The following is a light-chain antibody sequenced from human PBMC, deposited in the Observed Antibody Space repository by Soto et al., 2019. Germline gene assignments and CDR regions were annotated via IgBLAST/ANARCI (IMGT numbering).Light chain of an antibody. CDR3: QQYGSSPWT. Sequence: ETVLTQSPATLSLSPGERATLSCRASQTIRRNYLAWYRQTPGQAPRLLIYGASNRATGIADRFSGSGSGTDFTLIISRLEPEDFALYYCQQYGSSPWTFGQGTKLEIK. CDR1: QTIRRNY. CDR2: GAS. J-gene: IGKJ1*01. V-gene: IGKV3-20*01.